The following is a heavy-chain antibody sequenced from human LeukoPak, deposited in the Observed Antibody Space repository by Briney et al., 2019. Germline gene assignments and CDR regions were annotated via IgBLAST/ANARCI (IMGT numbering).Heavy chain of an antibody. J-gene: IGHJ4*02. CDR3: ARDTSGSYYIDY. D-gene: IGHD3-22*01. Sequence: GGSLRLSCAASGFTFSTYWMSWVRQAPGKGLEWVANIKQDGSEKYYVDSVKGRFTISRDNARNSLYLQINSLRVEDTAVYYCARDTSGSYYIDYWGQGTLVTVSS. CDR1: GFTFSTYW. V-gene: IGHV3-7*01. CDR2: IKQDGSEK.